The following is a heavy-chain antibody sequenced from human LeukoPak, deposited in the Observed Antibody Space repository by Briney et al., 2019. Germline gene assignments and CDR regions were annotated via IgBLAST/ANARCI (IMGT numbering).Heavy chain of an antibody. V-gene: IGHV3-23*01. CDR2: IGGSGGIT. Sequence: GASLRLSCAASGFTFSSYAMSWVRQAPGKGLEWVTTIGGSGGITYYADSVKGRFTISRDNSKNTLYLQMNSLRAEDTAVYYCAKGRELLHPYFFDYWGQGTLVTVSS. CDR3: AKGRELLHPYFFDY. D-gene: IGHD2-2*02. CDR1: GFTFSSYA. J-gene: IGHJ4*02.